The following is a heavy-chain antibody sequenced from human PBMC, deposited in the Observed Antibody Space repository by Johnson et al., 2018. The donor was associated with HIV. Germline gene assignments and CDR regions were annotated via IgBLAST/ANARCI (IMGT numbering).Heavy chain of an antibody. CDR3: ARDWSVVAATFGAFDI. D-gene: IGHD2-15*01. J-gene: IGHJ3*02. CDR1: GFTFSSYG. V-gene: IGHV3-33*08. CDR2: IRYDGSNK. Sequence: QVQLVESGGGVVQPGRSLRLSCAASGFTFSSYGMHWVRQAPGKGLEWVAFIRYDGSNKYYADSVKGRFTISRDNSKNSLYLQMNSLRAEDTAVYYCARDWSVVAATFGAFDIWGQGTMVTVSS.